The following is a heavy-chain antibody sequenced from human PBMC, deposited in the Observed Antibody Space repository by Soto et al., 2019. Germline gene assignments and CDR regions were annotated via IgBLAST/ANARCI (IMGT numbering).Heavy chain of an antibody. D-gene: IGHD2-15*01. V-gene: IGHV3-21*01. J-gene: IGHJ3*02. CDR3: ARDIGDIVLVVAATQGDAFDI. Sequence: EVQLVESGGGLVKPGGSLRLSCAASGFTFSSYSMNWVRQAPGKGLEWVSSISSSSSYIYYADSVKGRFTISRDNAKNSLYLQMNSLRAEDTAVYYCARDIGDIVLVVAATQGDAFDIWGQGTMVTVSS. CDR1: GFTFSSYS. CDR2: ISSSSSYI.